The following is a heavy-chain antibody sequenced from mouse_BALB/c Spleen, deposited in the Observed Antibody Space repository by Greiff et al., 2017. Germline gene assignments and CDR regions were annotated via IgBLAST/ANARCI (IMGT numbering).Heavy chain of an antibody. CDR1: GYTFTSYW. V-gene: IGHV1-5*01. D-gene: IGHD2-14*01. CDR2: IYPGNSDT. Sequence: VQLQQSGTVLARPGASVKMSCKASGYTFTSYWMHWVKQRPGQGLEWIGAIYPGNSDTSYNQKFKGKAKLTAVTSTSTAYMELSSLTNEDSAVYYCTRRDRYDGGMDYWGQGTSVTVSS. J-gene: IGHJ4*01. CDR3: TRRDRYDGGMDY.